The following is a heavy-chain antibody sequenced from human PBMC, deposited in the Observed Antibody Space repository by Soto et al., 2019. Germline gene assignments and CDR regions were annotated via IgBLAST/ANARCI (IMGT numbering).Heavy chain of an antibody. Sequence: QLQLQESGPGLVKPSETLSLTCTVSGGSVSSGSYYWGWIRQPPGKGLEWIGSVYYSGNTYYNPSLRARVTISVDTSNNQFSLKLRSVTAADTAVYYCARHVGGYYYYMDVWGKGTTVTVSS. J-gene: IGHJ6*03. CDR3: ARHVGGYYYYMDV. V-gene: IGHV4-39*01. CDR1: GGSVSSGSYY. CDR2: VYYSGNT. D-gene: IGHD2-15*01.